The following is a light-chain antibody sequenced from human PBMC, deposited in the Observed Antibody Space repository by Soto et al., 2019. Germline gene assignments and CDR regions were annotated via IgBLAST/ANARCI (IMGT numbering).Light chain of an antibody. CDR2: GAS. CDR3: HQCFNWPRT. CDR1: ESVDTN. J-gene: IGKJ1*01. Sequence: EVVMTQSPATLSVSPGERVTLSCRASESVDTNLAWYQQKPGQAPRLIIYGASTRATGTPDRFSGSGSGTEFTLTISSLQSEDSAVYYCHQCFNWPRTFGQGTKVDIK. V-gene: IGKV3-15*01.